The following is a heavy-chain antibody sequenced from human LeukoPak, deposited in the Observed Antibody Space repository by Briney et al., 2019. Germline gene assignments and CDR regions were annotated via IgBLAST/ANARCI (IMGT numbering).Heavy chain of an antibody. CDR1: GGSFSGFY. CDR3: ARGHSTSGFDY. D-gene: IGHD2-2*01. V-gene: IGHV4-34*01. Sequence: SETLSLTCAVHGGSFSGFYWTWIRQSPGKGLEWIGEVDHSGSANSNPSLKSRVTISVDTSKSQFSLKLVSLTAADTAVYYCARGHSTSGFDYWGQGALVTVSS. J-gene: IGHJ4*02. CDR2: VDHSGSA.